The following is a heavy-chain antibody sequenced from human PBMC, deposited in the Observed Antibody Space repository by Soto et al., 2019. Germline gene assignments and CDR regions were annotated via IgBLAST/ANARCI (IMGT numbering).Heavy chain of an antibody. Sequence: ASVKVSCKASGYTFTSYYMNWVRQAPGQGLVWMGIIDPGGGSTDYAQKFQGRITMTRDTSTSTVYMELSSLRSDDTAMYYCARRLAVASHEYFQHWGQGTLVTVSS. CDR1: GYTFTSYY. V-gene: IGHV1-46*03. J-gene: IGHJ1*01. D-gene: IGHD6-19*01. CDR3: ARRLAVASHEYFQH. CDR2: IDPGGGST.